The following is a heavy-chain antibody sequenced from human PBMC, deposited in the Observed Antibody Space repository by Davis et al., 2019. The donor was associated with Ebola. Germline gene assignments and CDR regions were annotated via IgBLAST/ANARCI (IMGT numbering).Heavy chain of an antibody. CDR1: GGSISSSSYY. D-gene: IGHD3-16*01. J-gene: IGHJ4*02. CDR2: IYYSGST. CDR3: ARTDYTRYFDY. V-gene: IGHV4-39*07. Sequence: SETLSLTCTVSGGSISSSSYYWGWIRQPPGKGLEWIGSIYYSGSTYYNPSLKSRVTISVDTSKNQFSLSLNSVTAADTAVYYCARTDYTRYFDYWGQGTMVTVSS.